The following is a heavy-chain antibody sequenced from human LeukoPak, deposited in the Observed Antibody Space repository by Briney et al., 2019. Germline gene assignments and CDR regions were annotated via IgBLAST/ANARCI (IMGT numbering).Heavy chain of an antibody. CDR1: GGSISRYS. Sequence: SETLSLTCTVSGGSISRYSWSWIRQPPGKGLEWIGHFYNGGSTDYNPSLKSRVSMSGDTSKNQFSLNLRSVTAADTAVYFCATNAGAAAFDAFDIWGQGTTVTVSS. CDR3: ATNAGAAAFDAFDI. D-gene: IGHD6-13*01. V-gene: IGHV4-59*01. CDR2: FYNGGST. J-gene: IGHJ3*02.